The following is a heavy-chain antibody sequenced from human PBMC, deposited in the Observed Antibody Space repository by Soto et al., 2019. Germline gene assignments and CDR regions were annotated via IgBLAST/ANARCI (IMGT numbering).Heavy chain of an antibody. Sequence: PSETLSLTCTVSGGSISSSSYYWGWIRQPPGKGLEWIGSIYYSGSTYYNPSLKSRVTISVDTSKNQFSLKLSSVTAADTAVYYCARALRYFDWLSRTNWFDPWGQGTLVTVSS. D-gene: IGHD3-9*01. J-gene: IGHJ5*02. CDR3: ARALRYFDWLSRTNWFDP. CDR1: GGSISSSSYY. V-gene: IGHV4-39*01. CDR2: IYYSGST.